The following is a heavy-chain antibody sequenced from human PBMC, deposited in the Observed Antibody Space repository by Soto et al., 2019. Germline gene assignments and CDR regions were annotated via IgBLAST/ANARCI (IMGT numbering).Heavy chain of an antibody. CDR1: GFTFSSYA. D-gene: IGHD3-10*01. CDR2: ISGSGGST. V-gene: IGHV3-23*01. J-gene: IGHJ4*02. Sequence: GGSLRLSCAASGFTFSSYAMSWVRQAPGKGLEWVSAISGSGGSTYYADSVKGRFTISRDNSKNTLYLQMNSLRAEDTAVYYCAKGADYYGSGSHQPLDYWGQGTLVTVSS. CDR3: AKGADYYGSGSHQPLDY.